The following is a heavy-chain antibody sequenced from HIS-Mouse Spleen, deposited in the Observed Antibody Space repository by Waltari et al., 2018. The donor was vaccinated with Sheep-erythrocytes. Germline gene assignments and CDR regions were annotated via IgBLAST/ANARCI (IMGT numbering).Heavy chain of an antibody. CDR3: ASDPSGSYYYYGMDV. CDR1: GFTVSSNY. V-gene: IGHV3-53*01. J-gene: IGHJ6*02. Sequence: EVQLVESGGGLIQPGGSLRLSCAASGFTVSSNYMSWVRQAPGKGLDGVSVIYSGGSKYYADSVKGRFTISRDNSKNTLYLQMNSLRAEDTAVYYCASDPSGSYYYYGMDVWGQGTTVTVSS. CDR2: IYSGGSK. D-gene: IGHD1-26*01.